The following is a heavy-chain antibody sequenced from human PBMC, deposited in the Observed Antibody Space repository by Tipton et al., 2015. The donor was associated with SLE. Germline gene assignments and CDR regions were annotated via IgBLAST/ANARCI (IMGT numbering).Heavy chain of an antibody. CDR3: ARHVWVFDY. D-gene: IGHD5/OR15-5a*01. CDR2: IYYSGST. CDR1: GGSISSSSYY. V-gene: IGHV4-39*01. Sequence: TLSLTCTVSGGSISSSSYYWGWIRQPPGKGLEWIGFIYYSGSTYYNPSLKSRVTISVDTSKNQFSLKLSSVTAADTAVYYCARHVWVFDYWGQGTRVSVSS. J-gene: IGHJ4*02.